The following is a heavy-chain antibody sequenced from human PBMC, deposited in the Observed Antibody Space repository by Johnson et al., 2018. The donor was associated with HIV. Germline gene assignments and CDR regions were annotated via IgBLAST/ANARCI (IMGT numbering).Heavy chain of an antibody. Sequence: VQLVESGGGLVQPVGSLRLSCAASGFTFSSYAMSWVRQAPGKGLEWVSAISGSGTTYYADSVKGRFTISRDNSKNTLYLQMNSLRAEDTAVYYCARDDDYSKVRAFDIWGQGTMVTVSS. V-gene: IGHV3-23*04. J-gene: IGHJ3*02. CDR1: GFTFSSYA. CDR3: ARDDDYSKVRAFDI. CDR2: ISGSGTT. D-gene: IGHD4-11*01.